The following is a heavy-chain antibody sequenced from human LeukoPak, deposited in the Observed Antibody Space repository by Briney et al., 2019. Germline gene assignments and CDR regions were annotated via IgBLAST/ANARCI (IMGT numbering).Heavy chain of an antibody. D-gene: IGHD3-22*01. V-gene: IGHV3-30*02. CDR1: GFTFSSYG. CDR2: IWYDGSNK. Sequence: GGSLRLSCAASGFTFSSYGMHWVRQAPGKGLEWVAVIWYDGSNKYYADSVKGRFTISRDNSKNTLYLQMNSLRAEDTALYYCAKDIEVVITTGAFDIWGQGTMVTVSS. J-gene: IGHJ3*02. CDR3: AKDIEVVITTGAFDI.